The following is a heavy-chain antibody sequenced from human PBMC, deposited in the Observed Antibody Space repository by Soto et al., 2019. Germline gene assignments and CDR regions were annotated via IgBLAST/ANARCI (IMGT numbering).Heavy chain of an antibody. D-gene: IGHD3-22*01. CDR3: AKWHTYIYDSLAFSGFDW. Sequence: EVQLLESGGGLVQPGGSLRLSCAASGFTFSSYAMTWVRQAPGKGLEWVSAMSGGGGNTYYTDSVKGLFTISRDNSKNTLYLQMNSRRAEDTASYFCAKWHTYIYDSLAFSGFDWWGRGTLVTVSS. CDR1: GFTFSSYA. V-gene: IGHV3-23*01. CDR2: MSGGGGNT. J-gene: IGHJ4*02.